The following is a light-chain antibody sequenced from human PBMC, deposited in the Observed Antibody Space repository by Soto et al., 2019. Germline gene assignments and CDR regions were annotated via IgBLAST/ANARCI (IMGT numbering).Light chain of an antibody. J-gene: IGKJ1*01. CDR2: SAS. CDR3: QQCDNWPRT. CDR1: QSVSSSY. Sequence: EIFVTQSPGPLSLSPGESATLSCRASQSVSSSYLAWYQQKPGQAPRFLIYSASSRATGIPDRFSGSGSGTEFTLTISSLQSEDFAIYYCQQCDNWPRTFGQGTKVDI. V-gene: IGKV3-20*01.